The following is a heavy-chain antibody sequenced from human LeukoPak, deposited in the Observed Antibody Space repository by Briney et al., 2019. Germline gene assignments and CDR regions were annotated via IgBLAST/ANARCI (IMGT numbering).Heavy chain of an antibody. V-gene: IGHV4-59*12. CDR1: GGSISSYY. Sequence: PSETLSLTCTVSGGSISSYYWSWIRQPPGKGLEWIGYIYYSGSTNYNPSLKSRVTMSVDTSKNQFSLKLSSVTAADTAVYYCAGQLLGYCSGGSCARGLYWGQGTLVTVSS. D-gene: IGHD2-15*01. J-gene: IGHJ4*02. CDR2: IYYSGST. CDR3: AGQLLGYCSGGSCARGLY.